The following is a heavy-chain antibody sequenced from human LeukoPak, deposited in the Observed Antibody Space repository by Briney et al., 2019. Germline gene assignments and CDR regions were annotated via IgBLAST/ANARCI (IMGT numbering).Heavy chain of an antibody. V-gene: IGHV1-18*01. D-gene: IGHD2-15*01. Sequence: ASVKASCKASGYTFTSYGISWVRQAPGQGLEWMGWISAYNGNTNYAQKLQGRVTMTTDTSTSTAYMELRSLRSDDTAVYYCARVGEGYCSGGSCYSHYGMDVWGQGTTVTVSS. CDR2: ISAYNGNT. CDR3: ARVGEGYCSGGSCYSHYGMDV. J-gene: IGHJ6*02. CDR1: GYTFTSYG.